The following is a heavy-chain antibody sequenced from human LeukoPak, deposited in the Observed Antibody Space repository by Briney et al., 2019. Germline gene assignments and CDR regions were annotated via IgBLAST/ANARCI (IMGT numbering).Heavy chain of an antibody. CDR1: GYTFTGYG. D-gene: IGHD2-15*01. CDR2: ISAYNGNT. V-gene: IGHV1-18*01. Sequence: GASVKVSCKASGYTFTGYGISWVRQAPGQGLEWMGWISAYNGNTNYAQKLQGRVTMTTDTSTSTAYMELRSLRSDDTAVYYCARDRTRGIVVVVAAPPYYYYGMDVWGQGTTVTVSS. CDR3: ARDRTRGIVVVVAAPPYYYYGMDV. J-gene: IGHJ6*02.